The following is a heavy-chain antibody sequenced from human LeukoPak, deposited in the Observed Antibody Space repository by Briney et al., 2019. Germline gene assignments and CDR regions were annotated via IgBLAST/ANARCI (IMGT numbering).Heavy chain of an antibody. CDR1: GYTFTSYG. V-gene: IGHV1-18*01. Sequence: GASVKVSCRASGYTFTSYGISWVRQAPGEGLEWMGWISAYNGNTHYAQRLQGRVTMTTDTSTSTAYMELRSLRSDDTAVYYCARDPETWYFDLWGRGTLVTVSS. J-gene: IGHJ2*01. CDR2: ISAYNGNT. CDR3: ARDPETWYFDL. D-gene: IGHD1-14*01.